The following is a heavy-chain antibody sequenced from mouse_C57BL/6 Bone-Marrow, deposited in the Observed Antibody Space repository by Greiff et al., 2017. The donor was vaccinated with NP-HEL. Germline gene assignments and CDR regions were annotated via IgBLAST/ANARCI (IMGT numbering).Heavy chain of an antibody. Sequence: VQLQQSGPGMVKPSQSLSLTCTVTGYSITSGYDWHWIRHFPGNKLEWMGYISYSGSTNYNPSLKSRISITHDTSKNHFFLKLNSVTTEDTATYYCARERNYYGSSRYFDVWGTGTTVTVSS. CDR1: GYSITSGYD. V-gene: IGHV3-1*01. D-gene: IGHD1-1*01. J-gene: IGHJ1*03. CDR2: ISYSGST. CDR3: ARERNYYGSSRYFDV.